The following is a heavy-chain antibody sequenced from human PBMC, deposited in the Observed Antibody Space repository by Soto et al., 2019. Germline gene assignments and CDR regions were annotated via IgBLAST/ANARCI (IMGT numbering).Heavy chain of an antibody. D-gene: IGHD5-12*01. J-gene: IGHJ4*02. CDR3: ARGDNSGYGSLGY. V-gene: IGHV1-3*04. CDR1: GYTFTTYS. CDR2: INTGNDNT. Sequence: QVRLVQSGAEVKQPGASVKISCKASGYTFTTYSIHWVRQAPGQSLEWMGWINTGNDNTKYSQKFQGRVTITRDTSASIVYMDLSSLRSEDTAVYYCARGDNSGYGSLGYWGQGTLVTVSS.